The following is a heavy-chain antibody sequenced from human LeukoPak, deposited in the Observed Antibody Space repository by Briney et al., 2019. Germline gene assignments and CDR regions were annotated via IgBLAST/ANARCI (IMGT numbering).Heavy chain of an antibody. D-gene: IGHD3-3*01. V-gene: IGHV3-64*02. J-gene: IGHJ6*02. CDR3: ARGLRAYYYYGMDV. Sequence: GGSLRLSCAASGFTFSSYAMHWVRQAPGEGLEYVSAISSNGGSTYYADSVKGRFTISRDNSKNTLFLQMGSLRVEDMAVYYCARGLRAYYYYGMDVWGQGTTVTVSS. CDR2: ISSNGGST. CDR1: GFTFSSYA.